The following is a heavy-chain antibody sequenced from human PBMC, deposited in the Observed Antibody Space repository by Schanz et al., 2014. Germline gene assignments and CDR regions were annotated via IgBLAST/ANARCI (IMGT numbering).Heavy chain of an antibody. Sequence: VHLLESGGGLVEPGGSLRLSCAASGFSLDIFAVSWVRQAPGKGLEWVSIISGSGGNTYYADAVRGRFTISRDNSKTTVYLQMNSLRAEDTAVYYCAKDAENTAMITDYFDYWGQGTLVTVSS. CDR1: GFSLDIFA. D-gene: IGHD5-18*01. V-gene: IGHV3-23*01. CDR3: AKDAENTAMITDYFDY. J-gene: IGHJ4*02. CDR2: ISGSGGNT.